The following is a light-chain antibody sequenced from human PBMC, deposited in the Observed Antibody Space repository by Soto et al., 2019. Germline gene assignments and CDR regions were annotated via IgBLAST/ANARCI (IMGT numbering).Light chain of an antibody. J-gene: IGLJ1*01. Sequence: SALTPPASVSGAPGQSITISCTGTSSDVGGYNYVSWYQQHPGKAPKLMIYEVSNRPSGVSNRVSGSKSGNTASLTISGLQAEDEADYSCSSYTSSSTVYVFGTRTKVTVL. CDR3: SSYTSSSTVYV. CDR1: SSDVGGYNY. V-gene: IGLV2-14*01. CDR2: EVS.